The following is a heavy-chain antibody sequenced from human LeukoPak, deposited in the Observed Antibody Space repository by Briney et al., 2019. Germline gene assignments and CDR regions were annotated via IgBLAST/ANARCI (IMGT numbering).Heavy chain of an antibody. CDR1: GFTFSSYA. V-gene: IGHV3-23*01. D-gene: IGHD2-2*01. J-gene: IGHJ6*03. CDR3: AVVPAAMGYMDV. CDR2: ISGSGGST. Sequence: GGSLRLSCAASGFTFSSYAMSWVRQAPGKGLEWVSAISGSGGSTYYADSVKGRFTISRDNSKNTLYLQMNSLRAEDTVVYYCAVVPAAMGYMDVWGKGTTVTVSS.